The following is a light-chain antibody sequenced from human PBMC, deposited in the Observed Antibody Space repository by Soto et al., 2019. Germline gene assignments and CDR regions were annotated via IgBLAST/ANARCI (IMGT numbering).Light chain of an antibody. J-gene: IGKJ3*01. CDR2: DAS. V-gene: IGKV1-13*02. Sequence: AIQLTQSPSSLSASVGDRVTITCRASQGLSSALAWYQQKPGKAPKLLIYDASSLESGVPSRFSGSGSGPDFTLTLSGLHPEDFATYYCQQFNSYLSFTFGPGTKVDIK. CDR3: QQFNSYLSFT. CDR1: QGLSSA.